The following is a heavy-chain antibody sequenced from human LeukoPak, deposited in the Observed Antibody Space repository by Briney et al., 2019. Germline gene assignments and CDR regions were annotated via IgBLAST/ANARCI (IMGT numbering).Heavy chain of an antibody. Sequence: GGSLRLSCAASGFTVSSNYMSWVRQAPGKGLEWVSVIYSGGSTYYADSVKGRFTISRDNSKNTLYLQMNSLRAEDTAVHYCARGYDFWSGNFDYWGQGTLVTVSS. CDR3: ARGYDFWSGNFDY. CDR1: GFTVSSNY. J-gene: IGHJ4*02. CDR2: IYSGGST. V-gene: IGHV3-53*01. D-gene: IGHD3-3*01.